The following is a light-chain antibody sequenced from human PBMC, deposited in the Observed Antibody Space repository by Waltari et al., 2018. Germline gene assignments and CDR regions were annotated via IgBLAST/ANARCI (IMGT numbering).Light chain of an antibody. CDR3: SSYTSSSTPGV. J-gene: IGLJ1*01. Sequence: QSALTQPASVSGSPGQSITISCTASSSDVGGYNYVSWYQQHPGTAPKLLISDVRKRPSGVSTRFSGSKSGNTASLTISGLQADDEADYYCSSYTSSSTPGVFGTGTKVTVL. CDR1: SSDVGGYNY. V-gene: IGLV2-14*03. CDR2: DVR.